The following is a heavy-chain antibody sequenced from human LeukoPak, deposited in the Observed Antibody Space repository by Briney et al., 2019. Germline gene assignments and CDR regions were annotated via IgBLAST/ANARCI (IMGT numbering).Heavy chain of an antibody. CDR1: GGSVSRDY. J-gene: IGHJ4*02. CDR3: AREAVAGTLDY. CDR2: IYNIGGT. Sequence: KPSETLSLTCSVSGGSVSRDYWSWIRQPPGKRLEWLGHIYNIGGTNYNPSLKSRVSISVDTSKNQFSLMLTSVTAADTAVYYCAREAVAGTLDYWGQGALVTVSS. V-gene: IGHV4-59*02. D-gene: IGHD6-19*01.